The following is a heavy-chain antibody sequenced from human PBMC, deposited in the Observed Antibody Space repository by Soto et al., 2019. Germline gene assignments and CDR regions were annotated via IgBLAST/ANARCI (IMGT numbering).Heavy chain of an antibody. CDR3: AHPRGYGVFDAYDI. V-gene: IGHV3-23*01. CDR2: ISSSGCDT. CDR1: VFTFSTYA. Sequence: GGSLRLSCAASVFTFSTYAMSWVRQAPGKGLEWVSAISSSGCDTYYADSVKGRFTISRDNSINMLYLQMNSLRTEDTAVYYCAHPRGYGVFDAYDIWGQGAMVTVSS. J-gene: IGHJ3*02. D-gene: IGHD4-17*01.